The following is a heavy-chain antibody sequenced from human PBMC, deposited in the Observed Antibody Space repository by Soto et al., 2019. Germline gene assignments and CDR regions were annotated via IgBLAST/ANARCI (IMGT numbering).Heavy chain of an antibody. D-gene: IGHD6-13*01. J-gene: IGHJ4*02. Sequence: LSLTCTVSGGSISSGDYYWSWIRQPPGKGLEWIGYIYYSGSTYYNPSLKSRVTISVDTSKNQFSLKLSSVTAADTAVYYCASISAAAGEDFDYWGQGTLVTVSS. CDR3: ASISAAAGEDFDY. CDR1: GGSISSGDYY. CDR2: IYYSGST. V-gene: IGHV4-30-4*01.